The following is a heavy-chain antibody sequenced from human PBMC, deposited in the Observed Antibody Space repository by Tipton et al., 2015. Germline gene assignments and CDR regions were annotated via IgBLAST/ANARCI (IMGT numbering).Heavy chain of an antibody. D-gene: IGHD2-15*01. CDR3: ARDRETKCVGGSCYFDQNYYGMDV. CDR2: IYDSGIT. V-gene: IGHV4-59*01. CDR1: GGSISHYY. Sequence: TLSLTCTVSGGSISHYYWSWIRQPPGKGLEWIGHIYDSGITNHNPSLKSRVTISVDTSKNQFSLKLTSVTAADTAVYYCARDRETKCVGGSCYFDQNYYGMDVWGQGTTVTVSS. J-gene: IGHJ6*02.